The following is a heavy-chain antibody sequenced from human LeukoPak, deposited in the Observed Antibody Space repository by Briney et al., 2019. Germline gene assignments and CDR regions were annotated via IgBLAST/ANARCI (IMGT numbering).Heavy chain of an antibody. CDR1: GGSISSYY. CDR2: IYYSGST. Sequence: SETLSLTCTVSGGSISSYYWSWIRQPPGKGLEWIGYIYYSGSTNYNPSLKSRVTISVDTSKNQFSLKLSSVTAADTAVYYCARPGGAATPSWYFDLWGRGTLVTVSS. D-gene: IGHD2-15*01. CDR3: ARPGGAATPSWYFDL. V-gene: IGHV4-59*08. J-gene: IGHJ2*01.